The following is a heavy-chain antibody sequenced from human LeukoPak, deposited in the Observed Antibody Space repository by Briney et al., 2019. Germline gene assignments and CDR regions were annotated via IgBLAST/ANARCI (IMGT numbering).Heavy chain of an antibody. V-gene: IGHV3-30*18. J-gene: IGHJ4*02. CDR3: AKDSGASSSWYYGDS. CDR2: ISYDGTNK. CDR1: GVRFSSYG. Sequence: GRALTLSCAASGVRFSSYGMHSVRQAPGRGLEWVTVISYDGTNKYYADSLKGRFTISRDNSKDTPYLQMHSLRAEATAVHYCAKDSGASSSWYYGDSWGQGTLVTVSS. D-gene: IGHD6-13*01.